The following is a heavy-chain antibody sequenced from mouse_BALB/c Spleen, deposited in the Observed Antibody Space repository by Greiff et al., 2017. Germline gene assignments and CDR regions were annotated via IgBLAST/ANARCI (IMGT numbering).Heavy chain of an antibody. V-gene: IGHV5-12-1*01. CDR3: ARLYYGYAMDY. CDR2: ISSGGGST. Sequence: DVHLVESGGGLVKPGGSLKLSCAASGFAFSSYDMSWVRQTPEKRLEWVAYISSGGGSTYYPDTVKGRFTISRDNAKNTLYLQMSSLKSEDTAMYYCARLYYGYAMDYWGQGTSVTVSS. J-gene: IGHJ4*01. D-gene: IGHD2-1*01. CDR1: GFAFSSYD.